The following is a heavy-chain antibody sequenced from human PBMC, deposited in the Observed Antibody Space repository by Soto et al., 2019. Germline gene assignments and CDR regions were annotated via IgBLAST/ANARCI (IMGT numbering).Heavy chain of an antibody. J-gene: IGHJ4*02. CDR3: TRGLFSDY. CDR2: IDRDGSST. CDR1: GFTFSNYW. V-gene: IGHV3-74*01. Sequence: EVQLVESGGGLVQPGGSLRLSCAASGFTFSNYWMHWVRLAPGKGLVWVSRIDRDGSSTIYADSVKGRFTISRDNAKNTLSLHMNSLRPEDTAVYYCTRGLFSDYWGQGTLVTVSS. D-gene: IGHD2-21*02.